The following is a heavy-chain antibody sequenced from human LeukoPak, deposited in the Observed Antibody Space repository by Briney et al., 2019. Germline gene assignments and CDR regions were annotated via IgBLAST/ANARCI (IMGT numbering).Heavy chain of an antibody. D-gene: IGHD4-17*01. Sequence: GGSLRLSCAASGFTFSSYWMHWVRQAPGKGLVWVSRINSDGSSTSYADSVQGRFTISRDNAKNTLYLQMNSLRAEDTAVYYFASDLGWYGDYGAMRDYWGQGTLVTVSS. V-gene: IGHV3-74*01. CDR2: INSDGSST. CDR3: ASDLGWYGDYGAMRDY. CDR1: GFTFSSYW. J-gene: IGHJ4*02.